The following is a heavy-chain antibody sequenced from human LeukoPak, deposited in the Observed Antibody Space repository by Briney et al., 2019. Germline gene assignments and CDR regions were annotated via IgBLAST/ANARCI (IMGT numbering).Heavy chain of an antibody. D-gene: IGHD6-13*01. CDR2: IKQDGSEK. V-gene: IGHV3-7*01. J-gene: IGHJ6*03. CDR1: GFTFSSYG. CDR3: ASVNSTAAAGNDYYYYMDV. Sequence: GGSLRLSCAACGFTFSSYGMTWVRQAPGKGLEWVANIKQDGSEKYYVDSVKGRFTISRDNAKNSLYLQMNSLRAEDTAVYYCASVNSTAAAGNDYYYYMDVWGKGTTVTVSS.